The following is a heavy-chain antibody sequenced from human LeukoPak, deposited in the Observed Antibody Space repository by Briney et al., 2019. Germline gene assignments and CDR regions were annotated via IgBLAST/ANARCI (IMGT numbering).Heavy chain of an antibody. CDR2: VYHSGSS. V-gene: IGHV4-38-2*02. J-gene: IGHJ4*02. Sequence: SETLSLTCNVSGYSISSGYYWGWIRQPPGKGLEWIGSVYHSGSSYFDPSLKSRVTISLDTSRNQFSLKLSSVTAADTAMYYCTSNLYSGSYYYAYWGQGTLVTVSS. CDR3: TSNLYSGSYYYAY. D-gene: IGHD1-26*01. CDR1: GYSISSGYY.